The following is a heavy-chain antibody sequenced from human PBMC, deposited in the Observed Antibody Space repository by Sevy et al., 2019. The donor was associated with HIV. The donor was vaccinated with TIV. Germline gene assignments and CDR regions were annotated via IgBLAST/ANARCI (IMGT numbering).Heavy chain of an antibody. D-gene: IGHD3-22*01. Sequence: ASVKVSCKASGYNFNTYGITWVRQAPGQGLEWVGWIGVNNGKKNYAARFQARISMTADKSTSTGYMELRTLTSDDTAKYFCARDSYYYDMHSSYRPPDYWRQGTLVTVSS. CDR3: ARDSYYYDMHSSYRPPDY. CDR2: IGVNNGKK. V-gene: IGHV1-18*01. J-gene: IGHJ4*02. CDR1: GYNFNTYG.